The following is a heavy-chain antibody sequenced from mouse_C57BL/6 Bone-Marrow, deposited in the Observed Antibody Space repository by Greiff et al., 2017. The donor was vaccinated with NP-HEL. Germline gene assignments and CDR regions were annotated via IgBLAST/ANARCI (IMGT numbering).Heavy chain of an antibody. CDR1: GYSITSGYY. CDR2: ISYDGSN. D-gene: IGHD2-3*01. Sequence: EVQLVESGPGLVKPSQSLSLTCSVTGYSITSGYYWNWIRQFPGNKLEWMGYISYDGSNNYNPSLKNRISITRDTSKNQFFLKLNSVTTEDTATYYCARDYDGDYFDYWGQGTTLTVSS. J-gene: IGHJ2*01. CDR3: ARDYDGDYFDY. V-gene: IGHV3-6*01.